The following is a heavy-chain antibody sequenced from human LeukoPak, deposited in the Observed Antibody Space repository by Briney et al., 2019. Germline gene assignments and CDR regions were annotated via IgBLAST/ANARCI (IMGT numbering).Heavy chain of an antibody. CDR3: ARRDSSGGACYSIY. D-gene: IGHD2-15*01. Sequence: GESLKISCKGSGYSFTSYWIGWVRQMPGRGLEWMGMIYPGDADTMYSPSFRGQVTISADKSISTAYLQWSSLKASDTAMHYCARRDSSGGACYSIYWGQGALVTVSS. J-gene: IGHJ4*02. CDR1: GYSFTSYW. V-gene: IGHV5-51*01. CDR2: IYPGDADT.